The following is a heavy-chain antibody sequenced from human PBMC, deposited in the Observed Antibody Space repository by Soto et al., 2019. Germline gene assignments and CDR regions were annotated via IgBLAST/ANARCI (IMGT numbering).Heavy chain of an antibody. CDR2: IYYSGST. J-gene: IGHJ6*02. CDR3: AREHTTNYYYYGMDV. V-gene: IGHV4-30-4*01. D-gene: IGHD1-26*01. Sequence: SETLSLTCTVSGGSISSGDYYWSWIRQPPGKGLEWIGYIYYSGSTYYNPSLKSRVTISVDTSKNQFSLKLSSVTAADTAVYYCAREHTTNYYYYGMDVWGQGTTVTVSS. CDR1: GGSISSGDYY.